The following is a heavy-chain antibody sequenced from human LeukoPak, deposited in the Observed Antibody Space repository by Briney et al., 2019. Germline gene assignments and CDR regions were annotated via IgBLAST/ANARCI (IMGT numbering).Heavy chain of an antibody. CDR3: ERDDNPIPVYCSGGSCYSRTFDC. J-gene: IGHJ3*01. Sequence: ASVKVSCKASGYTFTGYYIHWVRQAPGQGLEWMGWINPNSGGTKYAQKFQGRVTMSRDTSISTAYMELHSQRSEDTAVYYCERDDNPIPVYCSGGSCYSRTFDCWRQGTMVTVSS. V-gene: IGHV1-2*02. CDR2: INPNSGGT. D-gene: IGHD2-15*01. CDR1: GYTFTGYY.